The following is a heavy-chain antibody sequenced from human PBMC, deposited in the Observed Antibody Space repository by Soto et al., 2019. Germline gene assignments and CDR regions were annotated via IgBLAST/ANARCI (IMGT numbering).Heavy chain of an antibody. J-gene: IGHJ6*02. CDR3: ARDLSDLNWNYAGYYYGMDV. V-gene: IGHV1-2*04. D-gene: IGHD1-7*01. Sequence: ASVKVSCKASGGTFSSYAISWVRQAPGQGLEWMGGINPINGGTNYAQKFQGWVTMTSDTSISTAYMGLSRLRSDDTAVYYCARDLSDLNWNYAGYYYGMDVWGQGTTVTVSS. CDR2: INPINGGT. CDR1: GGTFSSYA.